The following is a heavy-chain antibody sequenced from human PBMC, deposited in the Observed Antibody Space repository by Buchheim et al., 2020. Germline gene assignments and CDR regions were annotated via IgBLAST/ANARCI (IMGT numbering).Heavy chain of an antibody. D-gene: IGHD3-9*01. CDR3: ARGVGYYDILTGYYLYYFDY. CDR2: INPNSGGT. V-gene: IGHV1-2*04. CDR1: GYTFTGYY. Sequence: QVQLVQSGAEVKKPGASVKVSCKASGYTFTGYYMHWVRQAPGQGLEWMGWINPNSGGTNYAQKFQGWVTMTRDTSISTAYMELSRLRSDDTAVYYYARGVGYYDILTGYYLYYFDYWGQGTL. J-gene: IGHJ4*02.